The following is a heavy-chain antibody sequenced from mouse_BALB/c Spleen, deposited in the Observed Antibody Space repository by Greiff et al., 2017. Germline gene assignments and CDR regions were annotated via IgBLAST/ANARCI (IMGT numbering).Heavy chain of an antibody. D-gene: IGHD1-2*01. CDR2: ISYSGST. J-gene: IGHJ4*01. CDR3: ARSTTALYYAMDY. Sequence: EVKLQESGPSLVKPSQTLSLTCSVTGDSITSGYWNWIRKFPGNKLEYMGYISYSGSTYYNPSLKSRISITRDTSKNQYYLQLNSVTTEDTATYYCARSTTALYYAMDYWGQGTSVTVSS. CDR1: GDSITSGY. V-gene: IGHV3-8*02.